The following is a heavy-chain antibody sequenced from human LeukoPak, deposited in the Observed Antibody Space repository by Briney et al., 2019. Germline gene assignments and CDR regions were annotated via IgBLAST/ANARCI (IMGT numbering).Heavy chain of an antibody. CDR1: GFTFTSYG. Sequence: GTSLRLSCAASGFTFTSYGMHWVRQAPGKGLEWVALITYDGYYKYYSDSVKGRFTISSDNAKNSLYLQMNSLRDEDTAVYYCARHDYGGNSGDYWGQGTLVTVSS. D-gene: IGHD4-23*01. CDR2: ITYDGYYK. V-gene: IGHV3-30*03. CDR3: ARHDYGGNSGDY. J-gene: IGHJ4*02.